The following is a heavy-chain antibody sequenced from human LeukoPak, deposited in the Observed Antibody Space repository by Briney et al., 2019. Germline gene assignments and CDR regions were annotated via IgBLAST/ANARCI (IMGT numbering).Heavy chain of an antibody. CDR1: GGSISSYY. CDR3: AGDTAMAFDY. CDR2: IYYSGSA. J-gene: IGHJ4*02. Sequence: SETLSLTCTVSGGSISSYYWSWIRQPPGKGLEWIGYIYYSGSANYNPSLKSRVTISVDTSKNQFSLKLSSVTAADTAVYYCAGDTAMAFDYWGQGTLVTVSS. V-gene: IGHV4-59*01. D-gene: IGHD5-18*01.